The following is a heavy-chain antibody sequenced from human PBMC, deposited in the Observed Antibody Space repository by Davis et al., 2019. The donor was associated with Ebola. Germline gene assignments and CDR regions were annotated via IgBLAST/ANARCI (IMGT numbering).Heavy chain of an antibody. D-gene: IGHD2-15*01. Sequence: GESLKISCAASGFTFSDYYMSWIRQAPGKGLEWVSYISSSGSTIYYADSVKGRFTISRDNSKNSLYLQMNSLRAEDTAVYYCARPRSYCSGGSCPDDYWGQGTLVTVSS. CDR1: GFTFSDYY. J-gene: IGHJ4*02. CDR3: ARPRSYCSGGSCPDDY. CDR2: ISSSGSTI. V-gene: IGHV3-11*04.